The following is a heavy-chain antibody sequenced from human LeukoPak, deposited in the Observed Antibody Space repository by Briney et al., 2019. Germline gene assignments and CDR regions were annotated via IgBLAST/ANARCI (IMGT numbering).Heavy chain of an antibody. D-gene: IGHD6-13*01. CDR3: ARVGYSSSRRWFDP. CDR2: IYSGGST. Sequence: GGSLRLSCAASGFTVSSNYMSWVRQAPGKGLEWVSVIYSGGSTYYADSVKGRFTISRDNSKNTLYLQMNSLRAEDTAVYYCARVGYSSSRRWFDPWGQGTLVTVSS. V-gene: IGHV3-53*01. J-gene: IGHJ5*02. CDR1: GFTVSSNY.